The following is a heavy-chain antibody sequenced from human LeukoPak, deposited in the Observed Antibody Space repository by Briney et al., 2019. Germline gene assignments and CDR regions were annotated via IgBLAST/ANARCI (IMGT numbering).Heavy chain of an antibody. Sequence: GGSLRLSCAASGFTFSSFTMNWVRQAPGKGLEWVSSISSSSSYIYYADSLKGRFTISRDNAKNSLYLQMNSLRAEDTAVYYCARDRGAYYDAFDMWGQGTMVTVPS. V-gene: IGHV3-21*01. CDR2: ISSSSSYI. CDR3: ARDRGAYYDAFDM. D-gene: IGHD1-26*01. J-gene: IGHJ3*02. CDR1: GFTFSSFT.